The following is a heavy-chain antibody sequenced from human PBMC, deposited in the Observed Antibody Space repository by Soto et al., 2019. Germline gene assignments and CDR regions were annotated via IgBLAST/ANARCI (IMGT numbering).Heavy chain of an antibody. Sequence: ASVKVSCKASGYTFTDHDMHWVRQAPGQGLEWMGWINPKSGGTNYAQKFQGWVTMTRDTSSSTAYMEVNRLKSDDTAVYYCARGHDNSNYAAHHWGQGTLVTVSS. V-gene: IGHV1-2*04. J-gene: IGHJ5*02. D-gene: IGHD4-4*01. CDR3: ARGHDNSNYAAHH. CDR2: INPKSGGT. CDR1: GYTFTDHD.